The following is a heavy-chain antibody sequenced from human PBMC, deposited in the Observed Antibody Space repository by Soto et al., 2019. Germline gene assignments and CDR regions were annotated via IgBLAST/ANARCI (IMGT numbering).Heavy chain of an antibody. CDR1: GFNFNNAW. Sequence: GGSLRLSCAASGFNFNNAWISWTRQAPGKGLEWVARIKAKTEGGTTDYAAPVKGRFTISRDDSKNTLYLQMDSLKTEDTAVYYCTPGVRQAYCGGDCYSFDYWGQGT. V-gene: IGHV3-15*01. CDR3: TPGVRQAYCGGDCYSFDY. CDR2: IKAKTEGGTT. J-gene: IGHJ4*02. D-gene: IGHD2-21*02.